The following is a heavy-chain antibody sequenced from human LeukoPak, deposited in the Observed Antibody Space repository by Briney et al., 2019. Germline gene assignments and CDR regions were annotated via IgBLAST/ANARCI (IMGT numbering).Heavy chain of an antibody. Sequence: ASVKVSCKASGYTFTSYGISWVRQAPGQGLEWMGWISAYNGNTNYAQKLQGRVTMTTDTSTSTAYMELRSLRSDDTAVDYCARYLKGYSSSWGYWWFDPWGQGTLVTVSS. CDR3: ARYLKGYSSSWGYWWFDP. CDR2: ISAYNGNT. V-gene: IGHV1-18*01. CDR1: GYTFTSYG. D-gene: IGHD6-13*01. J-gene: IGHJ5*02.